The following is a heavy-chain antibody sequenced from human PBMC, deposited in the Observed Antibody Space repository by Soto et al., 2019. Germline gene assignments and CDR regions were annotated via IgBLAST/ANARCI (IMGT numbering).Heavy chain of an antibody. J-gene: IGHJ4*02. V-gene: IGHV3-23*01. D-gene: IGHD3-3*01. CDR3: AKDREIKYYDFWSGSPDDDY. CDR2: ISGSGGST. CDR1: GFTFSSYA. Sequence: GGSLRLSCAASGFTFSSYAMSWVRQAPGKGLEWVSAISGSGGSTYYADSVKGRFTISRDNSKNTLYLQMNSLRAEDTAVYYCAKDREIKYYDFWSGSPDDDYWGQGTLVTVSS.